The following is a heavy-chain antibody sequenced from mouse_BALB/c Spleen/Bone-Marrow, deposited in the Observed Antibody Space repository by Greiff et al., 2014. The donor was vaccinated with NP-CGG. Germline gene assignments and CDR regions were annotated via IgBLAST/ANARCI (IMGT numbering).Heavy chain of an antibody. CDR1: GYAFTNYL. Sequence: QVQLQQSGAELVRPGISVKVSCKASGYAFTNYLIEWVKQRPGQGLEWIGMINPGSGGTNYSEKFKGKATLTADKSSSTAYMQLSSLTSDDSAVYFCARRDGSYFDYWGQGTTLTVSS. V-gene: IGHV1-54*01. CDR3: ARRDGSYFDY. J-gene: IGHJ2*01. D-gene: IGHD3-3*01. CDR2: INPGSGGT.